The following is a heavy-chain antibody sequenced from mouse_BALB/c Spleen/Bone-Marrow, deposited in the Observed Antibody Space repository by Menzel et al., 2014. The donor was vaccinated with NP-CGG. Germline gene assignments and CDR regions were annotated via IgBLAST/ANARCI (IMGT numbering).Heavy chain of an antibody. CDR1: GFAFSNYW. CDR2: IRLKSNNYAT. J-gene: IGHJ2*01. V-gene: IGHV6-6*02. D-gene: IGHD1-1*01. CDR3: TGSDY. Sequence: EVKLVESGGGLVQPGGSMKLSCVASGFAFSNYWMNWVRQSPEKGLEWVAEIRLKSNNYATHYAESVKGRFTISRDGSKSSVYLQMNNLRAEDTGIYYCTGSDYWGQGTTLTVSS.